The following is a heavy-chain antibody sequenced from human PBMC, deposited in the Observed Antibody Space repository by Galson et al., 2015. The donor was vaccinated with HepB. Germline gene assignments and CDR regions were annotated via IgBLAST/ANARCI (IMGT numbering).Heavy chain of an antibody. J-gene: IGHJ6*02. CDR3: AKVGQQLVRGLYYYYGMGV. CDR1: GFTVSSNY. Sequence: SLRLSCAASGFTVSSNYMSWVRQAPGKGLEWVSVIYGGGTTYYADSVKGRFAISRDNSKHTLYLQMNSLRAEDPAVYYCAKVGQQLVRGLYYYYGMGVWGQGTTVTVSS. D-gene: IGHD6-13*01. V-gene: IGHV3-53*01. CDR2: IYGGGTT.